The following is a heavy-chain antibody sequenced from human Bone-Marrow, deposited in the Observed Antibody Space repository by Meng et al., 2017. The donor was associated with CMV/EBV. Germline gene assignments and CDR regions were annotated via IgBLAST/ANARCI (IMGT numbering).Heavy chain of an antibody. D-gene: IGHD3-22*01. V-gene: IGHV2-70*20. J-gene: IGHJ3*02. CDR2: IDWDDDK. CDR3: ARIRLGYYDSHRGAFDI. CDR1: GFSLSTSGMC. Sequence: SGPTLVKPTQTLTLTCTCSGFSLSTSGMCVSWVRQPPGKALEWLALIDWDDDKYYSTPLKTRLTISKDTSKNQVVLTMTNMDPVDTATYYCARIRLGYYDSHRGAFDIWGQGTMVTVSS.